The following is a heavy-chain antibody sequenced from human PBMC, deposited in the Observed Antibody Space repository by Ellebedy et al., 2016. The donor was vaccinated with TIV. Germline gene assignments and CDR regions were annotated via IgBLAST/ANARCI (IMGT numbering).Heavy chain of an antibody. D-gene: IGHD4-17*01. Sequence: GESLKISCVDSGFSFSIYSMSWVRQAPGKGLEWVANIKQDGSEKYYVDSVKGRFNISRDNAKNSLYLQMNSLRAEDTAVYYCARGTTTVTDWRFDLWGRGTLVTVSS. J-gene: IGHJ2*01. CDR1: GFSFSIYS. CDR2: IKQDGSEK. CDR3: ARGTTTVTDWRFDL. V-gene: IGHV3-7*01.